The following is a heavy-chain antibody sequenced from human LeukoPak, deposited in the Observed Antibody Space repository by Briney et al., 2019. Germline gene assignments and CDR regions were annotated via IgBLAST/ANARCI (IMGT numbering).Heavy chain of an antibody. D-gene: IGHD4-17*01. J-gene: IGHJ4*02. CDR1: GFTFSSYS. Sequence: GGSLRLSCAASGFTFSSYSMNWVRQAPGKGLEWVSYISSSSSTIYYADSVKGRFTISRDNSKNTLYLQMNSLRAEDTAVYYCARDHTNDYGDYRPLDYWGQGTLVTVSS. CDR3: ARDHTNDYGDYRPLDY. V-gene: IGHV3-48*01. CDR2: ISSSSSTI.